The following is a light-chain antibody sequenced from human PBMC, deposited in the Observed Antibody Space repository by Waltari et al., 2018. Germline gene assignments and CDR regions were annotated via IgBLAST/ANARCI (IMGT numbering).Light chain of an antibody. CDR1: NSNIGSNP. CDR2: NNN. J-gene: IGLJ2*01. CDR3: AAWDDTLNGVV. Sequence: QSVLTQPPSASGTPGQRVTISSSGSNSNIGSNPVNWYQHVPGTAPKLLIFNNNQRPSGVPDRFSGSKSGTSAFLAISGLQSEDEADYYCAAWDDTLNGVVFGEGTKLTVL. V-gene: IGLV1-44*01.